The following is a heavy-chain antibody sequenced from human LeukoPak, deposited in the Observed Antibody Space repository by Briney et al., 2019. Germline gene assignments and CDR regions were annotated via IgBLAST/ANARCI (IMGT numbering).Heavy chain of an antibody. CDR2: ISSSSSTI. CDR3: ARGGPFGIVVVVAANRSFDY. Sequence: GGSLRLSCAASGFTFSSYGMTWVRQAPGKGLEWVSYISSSSSTIYYADSVKGRFTISRDNAKNSLYLQMNSLRAEDTAVYYCARGGPFGIVVVVAANRSFDYWGQGTLVTVSS. CDR1: GFTFSSYG. V-gene: IGHV3-48*01. J-gene: IGHJ4*02. D-gene: IGHD2-15*01.